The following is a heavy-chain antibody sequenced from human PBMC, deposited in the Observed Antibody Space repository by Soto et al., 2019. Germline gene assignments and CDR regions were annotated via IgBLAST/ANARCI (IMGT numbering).Heavy chain of an antibody. J-gene: IGHJ4*02. CDR2: ISGYNGDI. V-gene: IGHV1-18*04. CDR1: GYTFNRHG. D-gene: IGHD1-26*01. Sequence: QVHLVQSGGEVKKPGASVKVSCKASGYTFNRHGITWVRQAPGQGLEWMGWISGYNGDINYEQKFQGRVTLSSDTLTSTVYLEPKSPRLDDTAVYYCARVRIVGAREIDFWGQGTLVTVSS. CDR3: ARVRIVGAREIDF.